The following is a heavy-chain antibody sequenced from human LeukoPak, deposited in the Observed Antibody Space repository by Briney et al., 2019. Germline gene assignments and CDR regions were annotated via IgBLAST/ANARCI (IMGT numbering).Heavy chain of an antibody. D-gene: IGHD1-14*01. CDR1: VFAFSNYE. J-gene: IGHJ4*02. V-gene: IGHV3-23*01. Sequence: GGSLRLSCTASVFAFSNYEMTWVRQAPGKGLDWVSNIGGSGANTYYADSVKGRFTISRDNSKNTLYLQMNSLRAEDTAVYYCAREGASGTLCDYWGQGTLVTVSS. CDR3: AREGASGTLCDY. CDR2: IGGSGANT.